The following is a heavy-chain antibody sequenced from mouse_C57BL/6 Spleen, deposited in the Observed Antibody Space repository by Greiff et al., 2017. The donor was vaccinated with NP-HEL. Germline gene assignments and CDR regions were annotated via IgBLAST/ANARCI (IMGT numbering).Heavy chain of an antibody. CDR2: IYPGSGNT. Sequence: QVQLQQSGPELVKPGASVKISCKASGYSFTSYYIHWVKQRPGQGLEWIGWIYPGSGNTKYNEKFKGKATLTADTSSSTAYMQLSSLTSEDSAVYYCAIITTVVATDWYFDVWGTGTTVTVSS. CDR1: GYSFTSYY. J-gene: IGHJ1*03. D-gene: IGHD1-1*01. CDR3: AIITTVVATDWYFDV. V-gene: IGHV1-66*01.